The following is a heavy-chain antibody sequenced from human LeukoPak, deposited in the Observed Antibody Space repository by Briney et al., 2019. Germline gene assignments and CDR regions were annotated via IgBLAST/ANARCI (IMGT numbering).Heavy chain of an antibody. V-gene: IGHV4-38-2*02. CDR3: ASSIAARAETLDY. Sequence: SETLSLTCTVSGYSISSGYYWGWIRQPPGKGLEWIGSIYHSGSTNYNPSLKSRVTISVDTSKNQFSLKLSSVTAADTAVYYCASSIAARAETLDYWGQGTLVTVSS. D-gene: IGHD6-6*01. CDR1: GYSISSGYY. CDR2: IYHSGST. J-gene: IGHJ4*02.